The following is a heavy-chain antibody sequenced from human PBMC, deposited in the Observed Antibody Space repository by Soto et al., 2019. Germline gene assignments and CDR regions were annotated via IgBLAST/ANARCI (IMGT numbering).Heavy chain of an antibody. CDR3: ARWNSYGYYFDY. CDR2: ISGSGDTT. J-gene: IGHJ4*02. D-gene: IGHD5-18*01. V-gene: IGHV3-23*01. Sequence: GGSLRLSCAASGFTFSSYAMSWVRQAPGKGLEWVSAISGSGDTTYYANSVKGRFTISRDNAKNSLYLQMNSLRAEDTAVYYCARWNSYGYYFDYWGQGTLVTVSS. CDR1: GFTFSSYA.